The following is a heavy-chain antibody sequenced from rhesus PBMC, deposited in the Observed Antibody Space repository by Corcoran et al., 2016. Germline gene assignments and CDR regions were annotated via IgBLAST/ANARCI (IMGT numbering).Heavy chain of an antibody. V-gene: IGHV3-178*01. D-gene: IGHD1-1*01. Sequence: EVQLVESGGGLVQPGGSLRLSCAASGFTFSSYGMSWVRQAPGKGLVWVLRISNGGKSTWYADSVKGRFTISRENAKNTLYLQMNSLRTEDTAVYYCARDRAGGFDYWGQGVLVTVSS. CDR2: ISNGGKST. CDR1: GFTFSSYG. CDR3: ARDRAGGFDY. J-gene: IGHJ4*01.